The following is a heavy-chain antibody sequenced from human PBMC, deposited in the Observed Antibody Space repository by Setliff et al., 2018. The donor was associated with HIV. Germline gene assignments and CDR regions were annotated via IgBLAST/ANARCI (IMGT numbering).Heavy chain of an antibody. CDR1: GGSISSKSYY. Sequence: PSETLSLTCTDSGGSISSKSYYWGWIRQPPGKGLEWIGSIYYSGSTYYNPSLKSRVAISVDTSKNQFSLKLSSVTAADTAVYYCARGLTSVAGWGQGTLVTVSS. CDR3: ARGLTSVAG. D-gene: IGHD6-19*01. V-gene: IGHV4-39*01. J-gene: IGHJ4*02. CDR2: IYYSGST.